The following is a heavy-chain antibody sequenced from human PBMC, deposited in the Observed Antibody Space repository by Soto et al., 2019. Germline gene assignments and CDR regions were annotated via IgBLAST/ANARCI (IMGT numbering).Heavy chain of an antibody. CDR3: ERGPVVTAILYDYGMDV. CDR2: INHSGST. CDR1: GGSFSGYY. D-gene: IGHD2-21*02. Sequence: SETLSLTYSVYGGSFSGYYWSWIRQPPGKGLEWIGEINHSGSTNYNPSLKSRVTISVDTSKNQFSLKLSSVTAADTAVYYCERGPVVTAILYDYGMDVWGPGTTVTVSS. J-gene: IGHJ6*02. V-gene: IGHV4-34*01.